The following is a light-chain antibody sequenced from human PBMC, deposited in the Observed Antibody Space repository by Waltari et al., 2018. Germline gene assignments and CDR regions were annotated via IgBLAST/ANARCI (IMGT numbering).Light chain of an antibody. CDR2: YDN. CDR1: HIGRKG. V-gene: IGLV3-21*04. Sequence: SSVLTQPPSVSVAPGKTASITCGGNHIGRKGVNWYLQRPGQAPVLVIYYDNDRPSGIPERFSGPNSGNTATLTITRVEAGDGADYYCQVSDSTSDHPWVFGGGTKLSVL. J-gene: IGLJ3*02. CDR3: QVSDSTSDHPWV.